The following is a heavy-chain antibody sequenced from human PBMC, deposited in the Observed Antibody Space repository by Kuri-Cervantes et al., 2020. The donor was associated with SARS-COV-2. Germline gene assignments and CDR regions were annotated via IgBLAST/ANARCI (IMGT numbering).Heavy chain of an antibody. Sequence: GSLRLSCTVSGGSISSSSYYWNWIRQPPGKGLEWIGSIYYGGNTFYNPSLKSRVTISVDTSKNQFSLKLSSVTAADTAVYYCARQVVVAATGGDWFDPWGQGTLVTVSS. D-gene: IGHD2-15*01. CDR2: IYYGGNT. V-gene: IGHV4-39*01. J-gene: IGHJ5*02. CDR3: ARQVVVAATGGDWFDP. CDR1: GGSISSSSYY.